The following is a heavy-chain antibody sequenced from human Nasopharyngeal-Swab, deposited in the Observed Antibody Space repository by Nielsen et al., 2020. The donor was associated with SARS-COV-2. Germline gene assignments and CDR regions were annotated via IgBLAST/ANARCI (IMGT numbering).Heavy chain of an antibody. V-gene: IGHV1-69*01. CDR2: IIPIFGTA. CDR3: ARSVWAESSGWFPGWFDP. J-gene: IGHJ5*02. D-gene: IGHD6-19*01. Sequence: WVRQAPGQRLEGMGGIIPIFGTANYAQKFQGRVTITADESTSTAYMELSSLRSEDTAVYYCARSVWAESSGWFPGWFDPWGQGTLVTVSS.